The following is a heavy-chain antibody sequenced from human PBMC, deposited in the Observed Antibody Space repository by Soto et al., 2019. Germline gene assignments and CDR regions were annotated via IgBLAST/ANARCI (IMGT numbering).Heavy chain of an antibody. CDR1: GGSIYTGDYY. CDR2: IYYIGDT. J-gene: IGHJ6*02. Sequence: QVRLQESGPGLVKPSQTLSLTCTVSGGSIYTGDYYWSWIRQPPGKGLEWIGSIYYIGDTEYNPSLKSRLPMSVDTSKNQFSLRLTSVTAADTAVYYCARDPPVETGYFKTMDVWGQGTTVTVSS. D-gene: IGHD6-25*01. CDR3: ARDPPVETGYFKTMDV. V-gene: IGHV4-30-4*01.